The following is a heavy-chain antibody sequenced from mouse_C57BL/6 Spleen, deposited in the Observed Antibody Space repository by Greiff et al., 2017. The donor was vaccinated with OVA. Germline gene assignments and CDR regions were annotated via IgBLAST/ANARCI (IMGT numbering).Heavy chain of an antibody. J-gene: IGHJ2*01. CDR1: GYTFTSYW. CDR3: ARYDYGNYFDY. D-gene: IGHD1-1*02. Sequence: QVQLQQPGAELVRPGSSVKLSCKASGYTFTSYWMHWVKQRPIQGLEWIGNIDPSDSETHYNQKFKDKATLTVDKSSSTAYMQLSSLTSEDSAVYYCARYDYGNYFDYWGKGTTLTVSS. V-gene: IGHV1-52*01. CDR2: IDPSDSET.